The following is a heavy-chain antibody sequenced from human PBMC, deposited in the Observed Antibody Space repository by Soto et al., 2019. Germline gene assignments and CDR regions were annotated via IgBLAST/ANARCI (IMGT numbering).Heavy chain of an antibody. CDR1: GFTFSSFW. J-gene: IGHJ3*02. CDR3: ARGDYYDVSGPFSDAFDI. CDR2: IKQEGREK. Sequence: GGSLRLSCAASGFTFSSFWMSWVRQAPGKGLEWVASIKQEGREKWYGDSVKGRFTISRDNAKNSLYLQMNSLRVEDTAVYYCARGDYYDVSGPFSDAFDIWGQGTMVTVS. D-gene: IGHD3-22*01. V-gene: IGHV3-7*04.